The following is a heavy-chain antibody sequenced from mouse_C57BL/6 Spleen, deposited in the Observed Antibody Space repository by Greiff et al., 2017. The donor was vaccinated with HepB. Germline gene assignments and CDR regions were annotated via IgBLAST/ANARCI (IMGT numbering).Heavy chain of an antibody. CDR1: GYTFTSYG. CDR2: IYPRSGNT. J-gene: IGHJ3*01. D-gene: IGHD2-1*01. CDR3: ARSGSGNPFAY. Sequence: VQLQQSGAELARPGASVKLSCKASGYTFTSYGISWVKQRTGQGLEWIGEIYPRSGNTYYNEKFKGKATLTADKSSSTAYMELRSLTSEDSAVYFCARSGSGNPFAYWGQGTLVTVSA. V-gene: IGHV1-81*01.